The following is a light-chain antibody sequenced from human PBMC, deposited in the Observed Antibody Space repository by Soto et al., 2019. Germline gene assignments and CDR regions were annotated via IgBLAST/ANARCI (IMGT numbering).Light chain of an antibody. CDR3: GSWDSRLSAYV. CDR2: DDN. J-gene: IGLJ1*01. CDR1: SSNIGGNS. Sequence: QSVMTQPPSVSAAPGQKVPISCSGSSSNIGGNSVYWYQQLPGTSPKLLIYDDNKRPSGIPDRFSGSKSGTSATLGITGFQTGDEADYYCGSWDSRLSAYVFGTGTKVTVL. V-gene: IGLV1-51*01.